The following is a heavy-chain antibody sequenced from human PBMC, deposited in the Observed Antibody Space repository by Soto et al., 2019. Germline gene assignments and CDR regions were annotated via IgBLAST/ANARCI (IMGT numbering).Heavy chain of an antibody. V-gene: IGHV3-23*01. Sequence: EVQLLDSGGGLVQPGGSLRLSCAASGFTFSNYAMSWVRQAPGKGLEWVSGVGGSGDSTYYADSVKGRFTISRDNSKDTLYLQMNSLRAEDTAVYYCAKSPLGYCSGGSCYPTHSVDYWGQGTLVTVSS. J-gene: IGHJ4*02. D-gene: IGHD2-15*01. CDR3: AKSPLGYCSGGSCYPTHSVDY. CDR2: VGGSGDST. CDR1: GFTFSNYA.